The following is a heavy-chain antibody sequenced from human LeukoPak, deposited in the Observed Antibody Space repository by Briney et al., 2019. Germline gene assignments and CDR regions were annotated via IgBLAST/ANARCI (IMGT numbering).Heavy chain of an antibody. CDR3: AHRRYTAGYNWFDP. J-gene: IGHJ5*02. CDR2: IYWDDDN. V-gene: IGHV2-5*02. CDR1: GFSLSTSGVG. Sequence: SGPTLVNPTQTLTLTCTFSGFSLSTSGVGVGWIRQPPGKALEWLAVIYWDDDNRYSPSLRNRLTITKDTSKNQVVLKMTNMDPVDTATYYCAHRRYTAGYNWFDPWGQGTLVTVSS. D-gene: IGHD5-18*01.